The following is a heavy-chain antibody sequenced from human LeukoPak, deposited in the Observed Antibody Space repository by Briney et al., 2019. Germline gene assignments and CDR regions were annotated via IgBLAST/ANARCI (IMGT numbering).Heavy chain of an antibody. CDR2: IYHSGST. V-gene: IGHV4-30-2*01. Sequence: SETLSLTCAVSGGSISSGGYSWSWIRQPPGKGLEWIGYIYHSGSTYYNPSLKSRVTISVDRSKNQFSLKLSSVTAADTAVYYCARASAYYYYFDYWGRGTLVTVSS. CDR3: ARASAYYYYFDY. CDR1: GGSISSGGYS. J-gene: IGHJ4*02. D-gene: IGHD2/OR15-2a*01.